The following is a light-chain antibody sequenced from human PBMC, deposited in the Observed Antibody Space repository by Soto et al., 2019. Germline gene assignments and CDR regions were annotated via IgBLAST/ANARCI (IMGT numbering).Light chain of an antibody. J-gene: IGLJ7*01. V-gene: IGLV2-14*01. Sequence: QSVLAQPASVSGSPGQSIAISCTGTSSDVGGYNYVSWYQQHPGKATKLLISEVSIRPSGVSDRFSGSKSGNTASLTISGLQTEDEADYYCSSFTSAYTFVFGSGTQLTVL. CDR1: SSDVGGYNY. CDR2: EVS. CDR3: SSFTSAYTFV.